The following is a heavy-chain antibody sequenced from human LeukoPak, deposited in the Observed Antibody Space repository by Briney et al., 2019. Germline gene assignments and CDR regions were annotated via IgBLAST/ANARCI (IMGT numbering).Heavy chain of an antibody. CDR1: GYSISSGYY. Sequence: SETLSLTCAVSGYSISSGYYWAWMRPPPGKGLEWIGIVYHTGRTHYNTSLKRRVTVSGDPSKNQFSLKLPYVHPATTAVYYCAREGNSLNWFDPWGQGTLVTVSS. V-gene: IGHV4-38-2*02. J-gene: IGHJ5*02. CDR3: AREGNSLNWFDP. D-gene: IGHD2/OR15-2a*01. CDR2: VYHTGRT.